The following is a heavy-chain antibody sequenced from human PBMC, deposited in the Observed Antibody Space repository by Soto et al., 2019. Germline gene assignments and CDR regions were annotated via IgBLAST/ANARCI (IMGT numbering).Heavy chain of an antibody. CDR3: ARTHYSDRSGTDY. D-gene: IGHD3-22*01. CDR2: IYYSGGT. CDR1: GGSIRSGDSY. V-gene: IGHV4-30-4*01. Sequence: PSETLSLTCTVSGGSIRSGDSYWSWIRQPPGKGLEWIGYIYYSGGTYYNPSLKSRVTISLDTSKNQFSLNLSSVTAADTAVYYCARTHYSDRSGTDYWGQGTLVTVSS. J-gene: IGHJ4*02.